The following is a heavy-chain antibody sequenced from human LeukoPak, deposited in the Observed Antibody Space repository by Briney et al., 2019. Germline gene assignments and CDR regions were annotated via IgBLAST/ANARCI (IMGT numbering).Heavy chain of an antibody. J-gene: IGHJ4*02. V-gene: IGHV4-61*02. CDR3: AREPPGY. CDR1: GGSVTSGNYY. CDR2: IYTSGGA. Sequence: SETLSLTCTVSGGSVTSGNYYWNWIRQPAGKGLEWIGRIYTSGGASYNPSLKSRVTISIDASKNQFSLKLSSVTAADTAVYYCAREPPGYWGQGILVTVSS.